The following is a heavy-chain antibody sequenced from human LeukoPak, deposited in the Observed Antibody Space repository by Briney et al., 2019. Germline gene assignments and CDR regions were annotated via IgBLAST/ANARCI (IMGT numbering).Heavy chain of an antibody. V-gene: IGHV1-2*02. D-gene: IGHD2-2*01. CDR3: ARDRIVVVPAAIPDYYYMDV. Sequence: GASVTVSCKASGYTFTSYYMHWVRQAPGQGLEWMGWINPNSGGTNYAQKFQGRVTMTRDTSISTAYMELSRLRSDDTAVYYCARDRIVVVPAAIPDYYYMDVWGKGTTVTVSS. CDR1: GYTFTSYY. J-gene: IGHJ6*03. CDR2: INPNSGGT.